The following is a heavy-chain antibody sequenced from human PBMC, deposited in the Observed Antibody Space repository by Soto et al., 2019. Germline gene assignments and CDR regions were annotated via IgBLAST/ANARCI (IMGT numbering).Heavy chain of an antibody. CDR2: ISGSGGST. D-gene: IGHD5-18*01. CDR1: GFTFSSYA. J-gene: IGHJ4*02. Sequence: LRLSCAASGFTFSSYAMSWVRQAPGKGLEWVSAISGSGGSTYYADSVKGRFTISRDNSKNTLYLQMNSLRAEDTAVYYCAKHSTAMGYYFDYWGQGTLVTVSS. V-gene: IGHV3-23*01. CDR3: AKHSTAMGYYFDY.